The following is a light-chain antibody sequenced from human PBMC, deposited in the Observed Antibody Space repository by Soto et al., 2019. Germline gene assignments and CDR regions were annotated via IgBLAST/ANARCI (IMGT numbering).Light chain of an antibody. CDR2: DAS. CDR1: QSVRSN. Sequence: ETVMTQSPVTLSVSPGERATLFCRASQSVRSNLAWYQQKPGQAPRLLIYDASTRATGIPARFSGSGSGTEFALTISSLQSEDFAVYYCQHYNNWPPWTFGQGTKVDIK. J-gene: IGKJ1*01. V-gene: IGKV3-15*01. CDR3: QHYNNWPPWT.